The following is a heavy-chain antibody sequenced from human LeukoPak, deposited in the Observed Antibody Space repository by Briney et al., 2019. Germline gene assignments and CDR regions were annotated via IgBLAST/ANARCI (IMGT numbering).Heavy chain of an antibody. V-gene: IGHV4-61*02. CDR1: GGSISSGSYY. CDR3: ARVGPRQVAMGYFDL. Sequence: PSETLSLTCTVSGGSISSGSYYWTWIRQPAGKGLEWIGRIYTSGSTNYNPSLKSRVTMSVDTSKNQFSLKLSSVTAADTAVYYCARVGPRQVAMGYFDLWGRGTLVTVSS. CDR2: IYTSGST. D-gene: IGHD5-24*01. J-gene: IGHJ2*01.